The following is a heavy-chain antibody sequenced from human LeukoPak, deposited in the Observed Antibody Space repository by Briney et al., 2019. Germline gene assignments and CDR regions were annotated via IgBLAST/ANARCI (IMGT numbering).Heavy chain of an antibody. CDR1: GWSFGDYY. CDR2: INHSGSA. Sequence: PSETLSLTCAVYGWSFGDYYWSWIRQPPGKGLEWIGEINHSGSANYNPSLKSRVTISVDTSKSQFSLRLSSVTAADTAVYYCARTSGSSGWIDYWGQGTLVTVSS. D-gene: IGHD6-19*01. J-gene: IGHJ4*02. CDR3: ARTSGSSGWIDY. V-gene: IGHV4-34*01.